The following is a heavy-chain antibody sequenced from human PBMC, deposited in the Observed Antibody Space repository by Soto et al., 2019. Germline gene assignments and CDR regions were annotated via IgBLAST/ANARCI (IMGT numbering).Heavy chain of an antibody. V-gene: IGHV1-3*01. CDR2: INGGTGQT. CDR1: GYSFITYA. D-gene: IGHD1-1*01. CDR3: ARGKGMEENYYYYGLDI. J-gene: IGHJ6*02. Sequence: SVKVPCKASGYSFITYAMHWVRQAPGQSLEWMGWINGGTGQTRYSQRFQDRVTITRDTPASTANMELTSLTSEDTAVYYCARGKGMEENYYYYGLDIWGQGTTVTVSS.